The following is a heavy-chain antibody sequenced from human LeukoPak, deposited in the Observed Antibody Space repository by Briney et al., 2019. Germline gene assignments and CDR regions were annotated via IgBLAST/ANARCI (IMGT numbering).Heavy chain of an antibody. Sequence: ASVKVSCKASGYTFTGYYMHWVRQAPGQGLEWMGWINPNSGGTNYAQKFQGRVTMTRDTSISTAYMELSSLRSEDTAVYYCARGRMKYYYDSSEARGAFDIWGQGTMVTVSS. J-gene: IGHJ3*02. CDR2: INPNSGGT. D-gene: IGHD3-22*01. CDR3: ARGRMKYYYDSSEARGAFDI. V-gene: IGHV1-2*02. CDR1: GYTFTGYY.